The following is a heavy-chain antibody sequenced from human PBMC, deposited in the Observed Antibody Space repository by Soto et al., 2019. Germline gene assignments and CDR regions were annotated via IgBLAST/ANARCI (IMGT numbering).Heavy chain of an antibody. J-gene: IGHJ4*02. D-gene: IGHD2-21*02. CDR2: IIPIFGTA. CDR1: GGTFSSYA. Sequence: SVKVSCKASGGTFSSYAISWVRQAPGQGLEWMGGIIPIFGTANYAQKFQGRVTITADESTSTAYMELSSLRSEDTAVYYCARGTLAYCGGDCYSEAPYWCQGTLVTVSS. V-gene: IGHV1-69*13. CDR3: ARGTLAYCGGDCYSEAPY.